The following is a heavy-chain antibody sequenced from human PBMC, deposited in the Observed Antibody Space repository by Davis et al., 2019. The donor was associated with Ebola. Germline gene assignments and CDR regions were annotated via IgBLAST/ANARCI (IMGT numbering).Heavy chain of an antibody. J-gene: IGHJ5*02. CDR1: GFTFSDYY. CDR3: ARSLFGSTSWFDP. Sequence: GESLKISCAASGFTFSDYYMTWIRQAPGKGLEWVSYISSFGNVVYYADSVKGRFTISRDNAKNSLHLQMNSLRAEDTAVYYCARSLFGSTSWFDPRGQGTLVTVSS. V-gene: IGHV3-11*01. CDR2: ISSFGNVV. D-gene: IGHD3-3*01.